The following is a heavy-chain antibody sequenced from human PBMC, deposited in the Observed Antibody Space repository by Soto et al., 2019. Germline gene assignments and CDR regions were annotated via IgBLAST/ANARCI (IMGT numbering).Heavy chain of an antibody. CDR1: GYTFTTHG. V-gene: IGHV1-18*01. J-gene: IGHJ4*02. CDR2: VRGDNGHT. D-gene: IGHD3-10*01. CDR3: ARDPFTLLRGVIPYLDY. Sequence: ASVKVSCKASGYTFTTHGISWVRQVPGQGLEWMGWVRGDNGHTNYAQSLQGRVTMTTDTSTNTAYMELRSLRSEDTAVYYCARDPFTLLRGVIPYLDYWGQGTPVTVSS.